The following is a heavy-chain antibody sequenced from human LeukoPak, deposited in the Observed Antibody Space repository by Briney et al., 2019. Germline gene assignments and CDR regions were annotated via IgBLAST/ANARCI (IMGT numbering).Heavy chain of an antibody. CDR3: AKGISTTVTPGFDY. D-gene: IGHD4-17*01. V-gene: IGHV3-23*01. J-gene: IGHJ4*02. Sequence: PGGSLRLSCAASGFTFSSYSMNWVRQAPGKGLEWVSAISGSGGSTYYADSVKGRFTISRDNSKNTLYLQMNSLRAEDTAVYYCAKGISTTVTPGFDYWGQGTLVTVSS. CDR1: GFTFSSYS. CDR2: ISGSGGST.